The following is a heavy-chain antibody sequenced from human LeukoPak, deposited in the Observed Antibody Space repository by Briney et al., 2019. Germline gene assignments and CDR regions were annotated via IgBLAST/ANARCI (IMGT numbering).Heavy chain of an antibody. CDR3: AREGAGGIAAPWTYYYYMDV. CDR1: GYTFTSYG. Sequence: GASVKVSCKASGYTFTSYGISWVRQAPGQGLEWMGWISAYNGNTNYAQKLQGRVTMTTDTSTSTAYMELRSLRSDDTAVYYCAREGAGGIAAPWTYYYYMDVWGKGTTVTVSS. J-gene: IGHJ6*03. D-gene: IGHD6-13*01. CDR2: ISAYNGNT. V-gene: IGHV1-18*01.